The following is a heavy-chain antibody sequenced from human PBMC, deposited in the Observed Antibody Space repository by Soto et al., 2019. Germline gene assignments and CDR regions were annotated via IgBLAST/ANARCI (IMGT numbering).Heavy chain of an antibody. Sequence: SETLSLTSSVSGGSISSSSYLWGWIRQPPGKGLEWIGSIYYSGSTYYNPSLKSRVTVSVDTSKNQFSLKLSSVTAADTAVYYCARHPSDFWFDPWGQGTLVTSPQ. V-gene: IGHV4-39*01. J-gene: IGHJ5*02. CDR3: ARHPSDFWFDP. CDR2: IYYSGST. D-gene: IGHD2-21*02. CDR1: GGSISSSSYL.